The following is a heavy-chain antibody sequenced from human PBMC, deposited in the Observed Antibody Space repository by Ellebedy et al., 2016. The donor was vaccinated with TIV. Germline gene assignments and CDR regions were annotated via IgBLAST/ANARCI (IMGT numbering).Heavy chain of an antibody. CDR2: SSGTGANT. J-gene: IGHJ4*02. CDR3: VRDGYNNIPFDC. Sequence: GESLKISCAASGFTLNTYAMNWVRQAPRKGLEWVADSSGTGANTYHADSVKGRFTISRDNSKNILFLQMHSLRVEDTAVYYCVRDGYNNIPFDCWGQGTLVTVSS. V-gene: IGHV3-23*01. D-gene: IGHD5-24*01. CDR1: GFTLNTYA.